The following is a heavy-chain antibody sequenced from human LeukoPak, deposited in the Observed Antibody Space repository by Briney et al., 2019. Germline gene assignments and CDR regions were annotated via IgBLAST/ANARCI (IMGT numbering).Heavy chain of an antibody. Sequence: GGSLRLSCAASGVTLSSYAMSWARQVPGKGLMWVAHINGFGTEATYADTVKGRFTISRDNAKNTLYLQMNGLRDEDTAVYYCARDPRNKGLDPWGQGTLVTVSS. J-gene: IGHJ5*02. CDR3: ARDPRNKGLDP. V-gene: IGHV3-74*01. CDR2: INGFGTEA. CDR1: GVTLSSYA. D-gene: IGHD1/OR15-1a*01.